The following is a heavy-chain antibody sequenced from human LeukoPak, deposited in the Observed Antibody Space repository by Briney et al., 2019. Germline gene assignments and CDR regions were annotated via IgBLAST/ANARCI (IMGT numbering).Heavy chain of an antibody. J-gene: IGHJ4*02. D-gene: IGHD3-10*01. CDR2: FIPIFGTA. V-gene: IGHV1-69*06. CDR3: TRGGFGELYHFDY. Sequence: ASVKVSCKASGNSFNKYAITWVRRAPGQGLEWMGEFIPIFGTAKYAKKFQGRVTITADKSTSTAYMDLNSLRSEDTAVYYCTRGGFGELYHFDYWGQGTLVTVSS. CDR1: GNSFNKYA.